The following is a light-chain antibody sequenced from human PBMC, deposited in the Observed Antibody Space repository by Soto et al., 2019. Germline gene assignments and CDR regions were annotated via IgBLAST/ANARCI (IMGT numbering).Light chain of an antibody. CDR2: AAS. CDR1: QSIDRF. CDR3: QQTHGTPYN. V-gene: IGKV1-39*01. Sequence: DIRMSQSPPSLAASVGDRVTITCRASQSIDRFLNWYQQKSGIAPKLLIFAASSLQDVFPSRFSGSGSGTDFALTITSLQPEDFATYYCQQTHGTPYNFGQGTKLQIK. J-gene: IGKJ2*01.